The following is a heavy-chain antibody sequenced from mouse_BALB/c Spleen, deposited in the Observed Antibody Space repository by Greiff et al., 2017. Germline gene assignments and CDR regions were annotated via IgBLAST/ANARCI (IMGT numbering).Heavy chain of an antibody. Sequence: EVKVVESGGGLVQPGGSMKLSCVASGFTFSNYWMNWVRQSPEKGLEWVAEIRLKSNNYATHYAESVKGRFTISRDDSKSSVYLQMNNLRAEDTGIYYCTRFDYGDYYAMDYWGQGTSVTVSS. V-gene: IGHV6-6*02. CDR1: GFTFSNYW. CDR2: IRLKSNNYAT. J-gene: IGHJ4*01. CDR3: TRFDYGDYYAMDY. D-gene: IGHD2-4*01.